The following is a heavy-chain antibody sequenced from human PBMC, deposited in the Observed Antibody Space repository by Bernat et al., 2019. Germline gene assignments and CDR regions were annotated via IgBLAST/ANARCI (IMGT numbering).Heavy chain of an antibody. J-gene: IGHJ6*03. D-gene: IGHD1-1*01. CDR2: ISSSSYT. CDR1: GFTFSDYY. Sequence: QVQLLESGGGLVKPGGSLRLSCAASGFTFSDYYMSWIRQAPGKGLDWVSYISSSSYTKYADSVKGRFTISRDNAKNSLYLQMNSLRAEDTPVYYCARGTSTSAPYMDVWGKGTTVTVSS. V-gene: IGHV3-11*03. CDR3: ARGTSTSAPYMDV.